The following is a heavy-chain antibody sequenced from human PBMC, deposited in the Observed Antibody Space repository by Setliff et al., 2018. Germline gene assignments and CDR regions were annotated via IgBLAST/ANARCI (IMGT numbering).Heavy chain of an antibody. CDR3: ARDPHYDPTYSLPGHAFDF. CDR1: GYSISNGFY. CDR2: LFDGGSA. V-gene: IGHV4-38-2*02. Sequence: SETLSLTCAVSGYSISNGFYWGWVRQSPVKGLEWIGSLFDGGSAYYSPSLKSRASISLDASKNQFALKLTSATAADTAVYYCARDPHYDPTYSLPGHAFDFWGQGIMVTVSS. D-gene: IGHD3-22*01. J-gene: IGHJ3*01.